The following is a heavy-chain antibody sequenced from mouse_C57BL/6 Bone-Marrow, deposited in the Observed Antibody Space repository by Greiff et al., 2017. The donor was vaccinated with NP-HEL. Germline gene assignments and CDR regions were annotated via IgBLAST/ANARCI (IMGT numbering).Heavy chain of an antibody. Sequence: QVQLQQSGAELARPGASVKLSCKASGYTFTSYGISWVKQRTGQGLEWIGEIYPRSGNTYYNEKFKGKATLTVDKSSSTAYMGLRSLTSEDSSVYFCARELDGNYEVAYWGQGTLVTVSA. V-gene: IGHV1-81*01. CDR1: GYTFTSYG. CDR2: IYPRSGNT. J-gene: IGHJ3*01. CDR3: ARELDGNYEVAY. D-gene: IGHD2-1*01.